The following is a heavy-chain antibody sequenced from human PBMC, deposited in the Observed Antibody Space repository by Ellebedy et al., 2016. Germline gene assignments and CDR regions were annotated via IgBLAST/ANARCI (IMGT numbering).Heavy chain of an antibody. CDR1: GFTFSYSY. Sequence: GESLKISCAASGFTFSYSYMTWIRQAPGRGLEWVSYISGSGHDINYADSVKGRFTISRDNAKNSLFLQMDSLRDEDTAVYYCTRDPRLVDFWGQGTLVTVSS. J-gene: IGHJ4*02. V-gene: IGHV3-11*01. CDR2: ISGSGHDI. D-gene: IGHD2-15*01. CDR3: TRDPRLVDF.